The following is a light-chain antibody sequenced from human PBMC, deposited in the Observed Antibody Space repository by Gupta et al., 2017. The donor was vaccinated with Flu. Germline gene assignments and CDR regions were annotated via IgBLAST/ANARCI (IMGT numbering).Light chain of an antibody. CDR1: IFARKY. V-gene: IGLV3-10*01. Sequence: SYYLTQPPSGSVSRGQTSRSTAPGNIFARKYVHWNQQKAGQAPAMVIYEDNKRPSGIPERFSGSSSGTMATLTISGAQVEDEADYYCYSVYSSGEERRVFGGGTKLTVL. CDR3: YSVYSSGEERRV. J-gene: IGLJ3*02. CDR2: EDN.